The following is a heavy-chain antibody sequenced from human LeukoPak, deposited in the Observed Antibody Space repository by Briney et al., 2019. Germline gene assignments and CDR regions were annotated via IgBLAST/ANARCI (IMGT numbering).Heavy chain of an antibody. CDR2: IYPGDSDT. D-gene: IGHD3-16*02. Sequence: GESLKISCKGSGYSFTSYWIGWVRQMPGKGLEWMGIIYPGDSDTRYSPSFHGQVTISADTSINTAYLQWSGVRASDTAMYYCARQYHDYVWGSYRQLGGDAFDIWGQGTMIIVSS. J-gene: IGHJ3*02. CDR1: GYSFTSYW. CDR3: ARQYHDYVWGSYRQLGGDAFDI. V-gene: IGHV5-51*01.